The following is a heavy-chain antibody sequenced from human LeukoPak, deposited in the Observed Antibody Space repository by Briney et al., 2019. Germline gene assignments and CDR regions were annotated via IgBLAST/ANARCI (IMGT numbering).Heavy chain of an antibody. V-gene: IGHV4-34*01. CDR1: GGSFSGYY. J-gene: IGHJ4*02. Sequence: SETLSLTCAVYGGSFSGYYWSWIRQPPGKGLEWIGEINHSGSTNYNPSLKSRVTISVDTSKNQFSLKLSSVTAADTAVYYCARVRRAAMVYFDYWGQGTLVTVSS. D-gene: IGHD5-18*01. CDR3: ARVRRAAMVYFDY. CDR2: INHSGST.